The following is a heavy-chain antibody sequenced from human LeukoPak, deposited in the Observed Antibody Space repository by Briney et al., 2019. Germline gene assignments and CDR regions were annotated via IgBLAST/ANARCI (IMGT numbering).Heavy chain of an antibody. Sequence: GGSLRLSCAASGFTFSSYAMSWVRQAPGKGLEWVSTISGGGDSTFYADSVTGRFTISRDNSKHTQYLQMNSLRAEDTAVYYCARVSSSVGAFDIXXXXXXVTXSS. J-gene: IGHJ3*02. CDR3: ARVSSSVGAFDI. V-gene: IGHV3-23*01. CDR2: ISGGGDST. CDR1: GFTFSSYA. D-gene: IGHD2-2*01.